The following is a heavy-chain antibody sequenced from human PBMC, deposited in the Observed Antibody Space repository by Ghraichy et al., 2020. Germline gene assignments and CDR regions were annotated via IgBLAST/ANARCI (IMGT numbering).Heavy chain of an antibody. V-gene: IGHV4-34*01. D-gene: IGHD3-16*02. CDR2: INHSGST. Sequence: SETLSLTCAVYGGSFSGYYWSWIRQPPGKGLEWIGEINHSGSTNYNPSLKSRVTISVDTSKNQFSLKLSSVTAVDTAVYYCARVGNYDYIWGSYRYRPRFGFDYWGQGTLVTVSS. J-gene: IGHJ4*02. CDR3: ARVGNYDYIWGSYRYRPRFGFDY. CDR1: GGSFSGYY.